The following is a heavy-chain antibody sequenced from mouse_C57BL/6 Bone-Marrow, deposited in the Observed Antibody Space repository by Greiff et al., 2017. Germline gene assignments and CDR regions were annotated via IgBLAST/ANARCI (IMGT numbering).Heavy chain of an antibody. CDR3: PREGYYDYGVYFDY. D-gene: IGHD2-4*01. J-gene: IGHJ2*01. CDR2: IFPGSGST. Sequence: QVQLQQSGPELVKPGASVKISCKASGYTFTDYYINWVKQRPGQGLEWIGWIFPGSGSTYYNEKFKGKATLTVDKSSSTAYMLLSSLTSEDSAVYFWPREGYYDYGVYFDYWGQGTTLTVSS. V-gene: IGHV1-75*01. CDR1: GYTFTDYY.